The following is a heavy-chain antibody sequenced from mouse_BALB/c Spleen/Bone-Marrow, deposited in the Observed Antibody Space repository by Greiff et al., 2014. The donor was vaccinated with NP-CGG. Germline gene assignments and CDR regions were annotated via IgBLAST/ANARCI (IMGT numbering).Heavy chain of an antibody. Sequence: EVQLQQSGPELVKPGASVKISCKASGYTFTDYNMHWVKQSHGKSLDWIGYIYPYNGGTGYNQKFKNKATLTVDNSSSTAYMELRSLTSEDSAVYYCARGRAYGNYVWFAYWGQGTLVTVSA. J-gene: IGHJ3*01. CDR3: ARGRAYGNYVWFAY. CDR1: GYTFTDYN. CDR2: IYPYNGGT. D-gene: IGHD2-1*01. V-gene: IGHV1S29*02.